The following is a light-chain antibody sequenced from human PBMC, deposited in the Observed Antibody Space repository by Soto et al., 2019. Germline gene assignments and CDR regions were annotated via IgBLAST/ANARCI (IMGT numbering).Light chain of an antibody. Sequence: EIVMTQSPATLSVSPGERATLSCRAGQSVSNNLAWYQQKPGQAPRLLIYGASTRATGIPARFSGSGSGTDFTLTITSLQSEDFAVYYCQQYYNWPITFGQGTRLEIK. V-gene: IGKV3-15*01. J-gene: IGKJ5*01. CDR3: QQYYNWPIT. CDR2: GAS. CDR1: QSVSNN.